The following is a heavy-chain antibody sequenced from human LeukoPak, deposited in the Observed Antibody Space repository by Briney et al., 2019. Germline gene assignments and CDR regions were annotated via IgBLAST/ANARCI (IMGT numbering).Heavy chain of an antibody. CDR2: IRYDGRNK. D-gene: IGHD3-16*01. CDR3: AKDGLRTEYYFDY. V-gene: IGHV3-30*02. CDR1: GFTFSSYG. J-gene: IGHJ4*02. Sequence: GGSLRLSCAASGFTFSSYGMHWVRQAPGKGLEWVAFIRYDGRNKYYADSVKGRFTISRDNSKNTLYLQMNSLRAEDTAVYYCAKDGLRTEYYFDYWGQGTLVTVSS.